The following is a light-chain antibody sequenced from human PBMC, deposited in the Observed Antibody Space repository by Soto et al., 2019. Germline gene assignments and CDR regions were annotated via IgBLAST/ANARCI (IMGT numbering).Light chain of an antibody. Sequence: EIVLTQSPATLSLSPGXRATLSCRASQSVSSYLAWYQQKPGQAPRLLIYDASNRATGIPARFSGSGSGTDFTLTISSLEPEDFAVYYCQHSSNWPPTFSGGTKVDIK. J-gene: IGKJ4*01. CDR2: DAS. CDR1: QSVSSY. CDR3: QHSSNWPPT. V-gene: IGKV3-11*01.